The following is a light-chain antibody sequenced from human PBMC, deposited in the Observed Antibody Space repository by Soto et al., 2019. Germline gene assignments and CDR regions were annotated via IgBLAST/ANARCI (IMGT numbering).Light chain of an antibody. J-gene: IGKJ5*01. V-gene: IGKV3-11*01. Sequence: EIVMTQSPATLSASPGERATLSCRASQSVSSNLAWYQQKPGQAPRLLIFGASIRVTGIPDRFIGSGSGTDFTLTISSLEPEDFAVYYCQQRSNWPPLTFGQGTRLEIK. CDR1: QSVSSN. CDR2: GAS. CDR3: QQRSNWPPLT.